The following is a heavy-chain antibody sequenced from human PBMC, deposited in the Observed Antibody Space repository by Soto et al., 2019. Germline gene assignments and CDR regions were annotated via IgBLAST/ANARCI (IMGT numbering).Heavy chain of an antibody. CDR3: AKDRKGNCGGDCYTAFDI. J-gene: IGHJ3*02. Sequence: GGSLRLSCAASGFTFSSYAMSWVRQAPGKGLEWVSAISGSGGSTYYADSVKGRFTISRDNSKNTLYLQMNSLRAEDTAVYYCAKDRKGNCGGDCYTAFDIWGQGTMVTVSS. CDR2: ISGSGGST. D-gene: IGHD2-21*02. CDR1: GFTFSSYA. V-gene: IGHV3-23*01.